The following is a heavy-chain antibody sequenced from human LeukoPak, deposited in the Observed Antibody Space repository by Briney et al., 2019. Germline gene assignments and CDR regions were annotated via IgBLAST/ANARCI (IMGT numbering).Heavy chain of an antibody. D-gene: IGHD6-13*01. CDR1: GYTFTGYY. J-gene: IGHJ4*02. V-gene: IGHV1-2*02. CDR3: ARTLYIAAVPGGFDY. Sequence: ASVKVSCKASGYTFTGYYMHRVRQAPGQGLEWMGWINPKNAGTNFAQRFQGRVTMTRDTSISTVYMELSRLRSDDTALYYCARTLYIAAVPGGFDYWGQGTLVTVSS. CDR2: INPKNAGT.